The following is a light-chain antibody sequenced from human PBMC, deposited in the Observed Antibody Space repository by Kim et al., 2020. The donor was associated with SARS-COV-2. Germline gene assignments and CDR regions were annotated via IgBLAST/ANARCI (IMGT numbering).Light chain of an antibody. V-gene: IGLV1-51*01. CDR3: ATWDSGLSAGV. CDR1: SFNIGTTY. Sequence: GQMVTISCSGSSFNIGTTYVSWYQQLPGTAPKLLVYDTSERPSGVPDRFSGSKSGTSATLDITGLQTGDEAQYYCATWDSGLSAGVFGGGTQLTVL. J-gene: IGLJ2*01. CDR2: DTS.